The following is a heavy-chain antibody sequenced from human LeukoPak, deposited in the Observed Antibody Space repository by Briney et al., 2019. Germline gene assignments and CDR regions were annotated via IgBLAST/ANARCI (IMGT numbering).Heavy chain of an antibody. V-gene: IGHV1-69*05. D-gene: IGHD3-22*01. J-gene: IGHJ3*02. Sequence: ASVKVSCKASGGAFSSYAISWVRQAPGQALEWMGGIIPIFGTANYAQRFQGRVTITTDESTSTAYMELSSLRSEDTAVYYCARGLDERYYYDSSGYGDAFDIWGQGTMVTVSS. CDR3: ARGLDERYYYDSSGYGDAFDI. CDR1: GGAFSSYA. CDR2: IIPIFGTA.